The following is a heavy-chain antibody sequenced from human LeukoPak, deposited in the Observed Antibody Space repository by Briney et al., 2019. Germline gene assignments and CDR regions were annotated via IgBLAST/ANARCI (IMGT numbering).Heavy chain of an antibody. V-gene: IGHV4-39*01. D-gene: IGHD1-26*01. CDR3: ASVRSGSHYFDY. J-gene: IGHJ4*02. CDR2: VSYSGST. Sequence: SETLSLTCTVSGGSISTDSYYWGWIRQPPGKGLEWIGSVSYSGSTYYNPSLKSRVTISVDTSKNQFSLNLSSVTAADTAVYYCASVRSGSHYFDYWGQGTLVTVSS. CDR1: GGSISTDSYY.